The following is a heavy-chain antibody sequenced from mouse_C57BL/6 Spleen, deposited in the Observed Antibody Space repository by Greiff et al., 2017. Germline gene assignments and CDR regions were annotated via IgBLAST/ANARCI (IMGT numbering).Heavy chain of an antibody. D-gene: IGHD1-1*01. CDR1: GYAFSSYW. CDR3: ARATTVVGRAMDY. J-gene: IGHJ4*01. V-gene: IGHV1-80*01. CDR2: IYPGDGDT. Sequence: VQLQQSGAELVKPGASVKISCKASGYAFSSYWMNWVKQRPGKGLEWIGQIYPGDGDTNYNGKFKGKATLTADKSSSTAYMQLSSLTSEDSAVYFCARATTVVGRAMDYWGQGTSVTVSS.